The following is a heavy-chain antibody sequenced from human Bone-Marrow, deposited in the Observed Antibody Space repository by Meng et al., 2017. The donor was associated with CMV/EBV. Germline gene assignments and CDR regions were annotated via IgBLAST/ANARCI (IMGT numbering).Heavy chain of an antibody. CDR2: MNPNSGNT. J-gene: IGHJ4*02. D-gene: IGHD1-26*01. CDR3: ARGKVLDRGSYTFDY. Sequence: ASVKVSCKASGYTFTGYYMHWVRQAPGQGLEWMGWMNPNSGNTGYAQKFQGRITMTRNTSISTAYMELSSLRSEDTAVYYCARGKVLDRGSYTFDYWGRGTLVTVSS. CDR1: GYTFTGYY. V-gene: IGHV1-8*02.